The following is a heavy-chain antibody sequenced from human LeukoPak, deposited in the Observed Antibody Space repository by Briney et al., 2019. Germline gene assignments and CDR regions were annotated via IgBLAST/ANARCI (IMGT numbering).Heavy chain of an antibody. CDR3: ARTTVTTFDY. CDR2: ISSSSTNI. D-gene: IGHD4-11*01. J-gene: IGHJ4*02. CDR1: GFTFSTYT. Sequence: GGSLRLSCAASGFTFSTYTMNWLRQATGKALELVSYISSSSTNIYYADSVKGRFTLSRDNAKNSLYLQMNSLRDEDTALYYCARTTVTTFDYWGQGTLVTVSS. V-gene: IGHV3-48*02.